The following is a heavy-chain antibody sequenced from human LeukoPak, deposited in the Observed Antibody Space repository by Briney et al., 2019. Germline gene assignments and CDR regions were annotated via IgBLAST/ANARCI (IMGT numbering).Heavy chain of an antibody. D-gene: IGHD2-2*01. V-gene: IGHV3-21*01. CDR1: GFTFSSYS. J-gene: IGHJ4*02. Sequence: GGSLRLSCAASGFTFSSYSMNWVRQAPGKGLEWVSSISSSSSYIYYADSVKGRFTISRDNARNSLYLQMNSLRAEDTAVYYCARDLSPSAAAFDYWGQGTLVTVSS. CDR3: ARDLSPSAAAFDY. CDR2: ISSSSSYI.